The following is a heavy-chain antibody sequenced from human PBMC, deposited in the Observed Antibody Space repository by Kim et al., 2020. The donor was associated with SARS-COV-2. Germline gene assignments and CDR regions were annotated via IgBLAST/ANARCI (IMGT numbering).Heavy chain of an antibody. D-gene: IGHD3-10*01. V-gene: IGHV3-23*01. CDR2: ST. J-gene: IGHJ4*02. Sequence: STYSADSVKCRFTLSRDHSKNTLYLQMNSLRAEDTALYYCAKDVGFGDDYWGQGTLVTVSS. CDR3: AKDVGFGDDY.